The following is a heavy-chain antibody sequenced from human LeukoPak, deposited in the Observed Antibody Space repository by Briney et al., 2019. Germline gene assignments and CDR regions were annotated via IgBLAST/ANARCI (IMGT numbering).Heavy chain of an antibody. V-gene: IGHV4-38-2*02. CDR1: GYSISSGYY. CDR3: ARKNDYSKGEGWFDP. CDR2: IYHSGST. D-gene: IGHD4-11*01. J-gene: IGHJ5*02. Sequence: TSETLSLTCTVSGYSISSGYYWGWIRQPPGKGLEWIGSIYHSGSTYYNPSLKSRVTISVDTSKNQFSLKLSSVTAADTAVYYCARKNDYSKGEGWFDPWGQGTLVTVSS.